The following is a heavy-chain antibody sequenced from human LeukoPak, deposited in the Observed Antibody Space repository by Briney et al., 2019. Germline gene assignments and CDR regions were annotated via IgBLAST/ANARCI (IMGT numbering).Heavy chain of an antibody. CDR1: GFTFSSYS. CDR2: ISSSSSTI. D-gene: IGHD2-2*02. CDR3: ARGPYCSSTSCYRVGVDY. V-gene: IGHV3-48*01. Sequence: PGGSLRLSCAASGFTFSSYSMNWVRQAPGKGLEWVSYISSSSSTIYYADSVKGRFTISRDNAKNSLYLQMNSLRAEDTAVYYCARGPYCSSTSCYRVGVDYWGQGTLVTVSS. J-gene: IGHJ4*02.